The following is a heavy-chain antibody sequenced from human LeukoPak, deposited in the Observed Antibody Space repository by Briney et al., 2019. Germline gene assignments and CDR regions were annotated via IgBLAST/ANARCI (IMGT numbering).Heavy chain of an antibody. CDR3: ARFPVLLWFGEFDY. CDR2: INHSGST. Sequence: SETLSLTCAVYGGSFSCYYWSWIRQPPGKGLEWIGEINHSGSTNYNPSLKSRVTISVDTSKNQFSLKLSSVTAADTAVYYCARFPVLLWFGEFDYWGQGTLVTVSS. J-gene: IGHJ4*02. D-gene: IGHD3-10*01. CDR1: GGSFSCYY. V-gene: IGHV4-34*01.